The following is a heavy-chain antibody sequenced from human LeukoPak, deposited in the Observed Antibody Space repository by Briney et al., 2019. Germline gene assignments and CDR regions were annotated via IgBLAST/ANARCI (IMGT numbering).Heavy chain of an antibody. Sequence: PSETLSLTCAVYGGSFSGYYWSWIRQPPGKGLEWIGEINHSGSTNYNPSLKSRVTISVDTSKNQFSLKLSSVTAADTAVYYCARVYGVSAFDIWGQGTMVTVSS. CDR2: INHSGST. V-gene: IGHV4-34*01. CDR1: GGSFSGYY. J-gene: IGHJ3*02. CDR3: ARVYGVSAFDI. D-gene: IGHD4-17*01.